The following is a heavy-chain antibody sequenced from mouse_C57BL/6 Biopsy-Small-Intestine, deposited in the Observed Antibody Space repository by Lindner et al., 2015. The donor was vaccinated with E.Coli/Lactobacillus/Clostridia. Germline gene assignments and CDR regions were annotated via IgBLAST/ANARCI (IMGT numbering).Heavy chain of an antibody. CDR2: INPYNGGT. D-gene: IGHD1-1*01. J-gene: IGHJ1*03. CDR3: ARYNYYGSSYGYFDV. CDR1: GYTFTDYY. V-gene: IGHV1-19*01. Sequence: VQLQESGPVLVKPGASVKMSCKASGYTFTDYYMNWVKQSHGKSLEWIGVINPYNGGTSYNQKFKGKATLTVDKSSSTAYMEPNSLTSEGSAVYYCARYNYYGSSYGYFDVWGTGTTVTVSS.